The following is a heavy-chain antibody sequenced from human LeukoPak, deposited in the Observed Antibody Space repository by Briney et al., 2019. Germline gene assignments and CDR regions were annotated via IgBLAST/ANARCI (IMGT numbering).Heavy chain of an antibody. V-gene: IGHV4-59*01. CDR3: ARSVVTLYWYFDL. CDR1: GGSISSYY. J-gene: IGHJ2*01. Sequence: SETLSLTCAVSGGSISSYYWTWIRRPPGKGLEWIGYIYYSGSTNYNPSLKSRVTISLDTSKNQFSLKLSSVTTADTAVYYCARSVVTLYWYFDLWGRGTLVTVSS. D-gene: IGHD4-23*01. CDR2: IYYSGST.